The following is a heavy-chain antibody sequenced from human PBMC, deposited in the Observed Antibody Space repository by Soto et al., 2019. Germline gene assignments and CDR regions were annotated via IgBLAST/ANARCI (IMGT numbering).Heavy chain of an antibody. CDR2: ILPIFATA. CDR3: AGRCDSTTCLGHFDY. D-gene: IGHD2-2*01. CDR1: VGTFNNYV. J-gene: IGHJ4*02. V-gene: IGHV1-69*06. Sequence: QVQLVQSGAEVKKPGSSVKVSCKASVGTFNNYVVNWVRQAPGQGLEWMGGILPIFATANYAQKFQGRVTITADKSTSTAYMELTSRRSEDTAVYYCAGRCDSTTCLGHFDYWGQGSLVTVAS.